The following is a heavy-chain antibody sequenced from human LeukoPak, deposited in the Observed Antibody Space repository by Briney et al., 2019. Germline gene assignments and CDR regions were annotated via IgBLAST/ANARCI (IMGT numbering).Heavy chain of an antibody. D-gene: IGHD3-3*01. J-gene: IGHJ5*02. CDR3: ARGLLRSYYDLWSGYYTGFWFDP. CDR1: GGSFSGYY. Sequence: PSETLSLTCAVSGGSFSGYYWCWIRQPPGKGLEWMGKINHNGSTNYNPSLKSRVTISVDTSKNQFSLKLSSVTAADTAVYYCARGLLRSYYDLWSGYYTGFWFDPWGQGTLVTVSS. V-gene: IGHV4-34*01. CDR2: INHNGST.